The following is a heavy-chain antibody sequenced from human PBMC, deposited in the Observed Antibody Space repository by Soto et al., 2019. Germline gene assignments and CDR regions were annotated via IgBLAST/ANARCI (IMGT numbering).Heavy chain of an antibody. J-gene: IGHJ2*01. Sequence: EVQLLESGGGLVQPGGSLRLSCTASGFTFSNYDMSWVRQAPGKGLEWVSTNIGSGGSKYYADSVKGRFTISRDNSKNTLYLQMNSLRAEDTAVYYCAKDMGTATWYFDLWGRGTLVTVSS. CDR1: GFTFSNYD. CDR2: NIGSGGSK. CDR3: AKDMGTATWYFDL. D-gene: IGHD5-18*01. V-gene: IGHV3-23*01.